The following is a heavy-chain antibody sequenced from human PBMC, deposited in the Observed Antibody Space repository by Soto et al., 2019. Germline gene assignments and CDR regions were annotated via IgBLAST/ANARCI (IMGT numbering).Heavy chain of an antibody. D-gene: IGHD2-15*01. CDR2: ITWNDRSI. CDR3: VKDKGGRLLRSWYFDL. V-gene: IGHV3-9*01. CDR1: GFTFDDYA. Sequence: EVYLVESGGGLVQPGRSLRLSCAASGFTFDDYAMHWVRQAPGKGLEWVSGITWNDRSIGYADSVKGRFTISRDNAKKSLYLQMDSLRAEDTAFYYCVKDKGGRLLRSWYFDLWGRGTLVTVSS. J-gene: IGHJ2*01.